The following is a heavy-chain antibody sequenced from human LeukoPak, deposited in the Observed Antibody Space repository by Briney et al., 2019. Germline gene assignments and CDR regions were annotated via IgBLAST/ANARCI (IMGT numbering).Heavy chain of an antibody. CDR1: GYTFTSYD. CDR2: MNPNSGNT. V-gene: IGHV1-8*01. Sequence: ASVKVSCKASGYTFTSYDINWVRQATGQGLEWMGWMNPNSGNTGYAQKFQGRVTMTRNTSISTAYMELSSLRSEDTAVYYCARGLRLRRVTMVRGVYGMDVWGQGTTVTVSS. D-gene: IGHD3-10*01. CDR3: ARGLRLRRVTMVRGVYGMDV. J-gene: IGHJ6*02.